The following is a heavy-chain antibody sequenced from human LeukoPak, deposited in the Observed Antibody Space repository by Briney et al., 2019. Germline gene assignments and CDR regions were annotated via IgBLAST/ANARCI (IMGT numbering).Heavy chain of an antibody. J-gene: IGHJ4*02. CDR1: GFTFNYYA. D-gene: IGHD5-18*01. V-gene: IGHV3-23*01. CDR3: ARHDSFIPY. Sequence: GGSLRPSCAASGFTFNYYAMSWVRQAPGKGLEWVSGISDSEGTTYYTDSVKGRFTISRDNTKNTVYLQMNNLRADDTAVYFCARHDSFIPYWGQGTLVTVSS. CDR2: ISDSEGTT.